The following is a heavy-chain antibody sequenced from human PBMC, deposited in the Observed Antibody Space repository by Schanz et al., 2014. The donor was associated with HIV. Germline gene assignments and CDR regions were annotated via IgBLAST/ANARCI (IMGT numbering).Heavy chain of an antibody. CDR2: INWRSDSI. CDR1: GFTFDDYA. J-gene: IGHJ4*02. Sequence: EVQLVESGGGLVQPGRSLRLSCAASGFTFDDYAMHWVRQAPGKGLEWVSGINWRSDSIGYADSVKGRFTVARDNAKNSLYLQMNSLRAEDTALYYCAKDLYSSSSVDYWGQGTLVTVSS. CDR3: AKDLYSSSSVDY. D-gene: IGHD6-6*01. V-gene: IGHV3-9*01.